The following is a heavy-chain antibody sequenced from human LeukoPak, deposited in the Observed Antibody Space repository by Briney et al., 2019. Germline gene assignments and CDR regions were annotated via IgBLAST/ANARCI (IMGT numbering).Heavy chain of an antibody. J-gene: IGHJ6*03. CDR3: ARVYYGSGSLHYYYYYMDV. CDR1: GFTFSGYS. V-gene: IGHV3-7*01. Sequence: GGSLRLSCAASGFTFSGYSMTWVRQAPGKGLEWVANIKQDGSEEYYVDSVKGRFTVSRDNAKNSLYLQMNSLRAEDTAVYYCARVYYGSGSLHYYYYYMDVWGKGTTVTISS. D-gene: IGHD3-10*01. CDR2: IKQDGSEE.